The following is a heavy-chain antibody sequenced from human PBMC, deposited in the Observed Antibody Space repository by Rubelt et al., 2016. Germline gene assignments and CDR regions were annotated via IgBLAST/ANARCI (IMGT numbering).Heavy chain of an antibody. V-gene: IGHV1-69*10. D-gene: IGHD3-22*01. CDR3: ARGYYYDSSGYLY. CDR2: IIPILGIA. J-gene: IGHJ4*02. Sequence: TGGIIPILGIANYAQKFQGRVTITADKSTSTAYMELSSLRSEDTAVYYCARGYYYDSSGYLYWGQETLVTVSS.